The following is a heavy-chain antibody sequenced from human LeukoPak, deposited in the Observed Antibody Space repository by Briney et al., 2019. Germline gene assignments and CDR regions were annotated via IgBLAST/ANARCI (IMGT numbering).Heavy chain of an antibody. Sequence: GGSPRLSCAASGFTVSSNYMSWVRQAPGKGLEWVSVIYSGGSTYYADSVKGRFTISRDNSKNTLYLQMNSLRAEDTAVYYCAILVGAIPFDYWGQGTLVTVSS. CDR1: GFTVSSNY. D-gene: IGHD1-26*01. V-gene: IGHV3-53*01. CDR3: AILVGAIPFDY. J-gene: IGHJ4*02. CDR2: IYSGGST.